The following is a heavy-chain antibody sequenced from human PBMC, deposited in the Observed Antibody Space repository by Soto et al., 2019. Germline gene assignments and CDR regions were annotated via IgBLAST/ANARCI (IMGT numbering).Heavy chain of an antibody. Sequence: ASVKVSCKVSGYTLTELSMHWVRQAPGKGLEWMGGFDPEDGETIYAQKFQGRVTMTEDTSTDTAYMELSSLRSEDTAVYYCARSGGVVVPAAESPGWFDPWGQGTLVTVSS. CDR3: ARSGGVVVPAAESPGWFDP. CDR1: GYTLTELS. V-gene: IGHV1-24*01. J-gene: IGHJ5*02. D-gene: IGHD2-2*01. CDR2: FDPEDGET.